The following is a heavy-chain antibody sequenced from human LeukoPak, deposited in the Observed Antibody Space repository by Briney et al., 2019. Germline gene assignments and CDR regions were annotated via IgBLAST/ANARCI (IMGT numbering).Heavy chain of an antibody. CDR2: IYYSGST. J-gene: IGHJ4*02. V-gene: IGHV4-61*05. Sequence: PSETLSLTCTVSGGSISSSSYYWGWIRQPPGKGLEWIGYIYYSGSTNYNPSLKSRVTISVDTSKNQFSLKLSSVTAADTTVYYCARGRYSGSYRYYFDYWGQGTLVTVSS. D-gene: IGHD1-26*01. CDR1: GGSISSSSYY. CDR3: ARGRYSGSYRYYFDY.